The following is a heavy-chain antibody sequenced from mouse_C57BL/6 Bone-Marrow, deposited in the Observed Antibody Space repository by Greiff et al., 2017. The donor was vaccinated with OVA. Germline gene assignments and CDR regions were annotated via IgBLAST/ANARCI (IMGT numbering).Heavy chain of an antibody. CDR3: TRWGYGNDVWYFDV. CDR2: IVPETGGT. J-gene: IGHJ1*03. D-gene: IGHD2-10*02. CDR1: GYTFTDYE. Sequence: VQLQQSGAELVRPGASVTLSCKASGYTFTDYEMHWVKQTPVHGLEWIGAIVPETGGTAYTQKFKGQAILTAAKSSSTAYMELRSLTSEDSAVYYCTRWGYGNDVWYFDVWGTGTTVTVSS. V-gene: IGHV1-15*01.